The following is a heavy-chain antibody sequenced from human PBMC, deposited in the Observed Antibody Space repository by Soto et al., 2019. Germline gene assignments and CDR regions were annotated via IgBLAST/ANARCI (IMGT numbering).Heavy chain of an antibody. CDR3: ASSGWFRGY. CDR2: INHSGST. D-gene: IGHD6-19*01. CDR1: GGSFSDYY. V-gene: IGHV4-34*01. J-gene: IGHJ4*02. Sequence: SETLSLTCAVYGGSFSDYYWSWIRQSPGKGLEWMGEINHSGSTSYNPSLKSRVTISVDTSKNQFSLKLSSVTAADTAVYYRASSGWFRGYWGQGTLVTVSS.